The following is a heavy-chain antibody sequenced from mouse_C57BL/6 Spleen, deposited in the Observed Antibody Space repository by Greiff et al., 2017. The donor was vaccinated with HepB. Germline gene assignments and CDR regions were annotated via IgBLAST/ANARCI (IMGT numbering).Heavy chain of an antibody. CDR2: ISSGSSNI. CDR3: ARPYGSSFFDY. D-gene: IGHD1-1*01. J-gene: IGHJ2*01. CDR1: GFTFSDYG. V-gene: IGHV5-17*01. Sequence: EVQLQESGGGLVKPGGSLKLSCAASGFTFSDYGMHWVRQAPEKGLEWVAYISSGSSNIYYADTVKGRFTISIDNAKNTLFLQMTSLSSEDTAMYYCARPYGSSFFDYWGQGTTLTVSS.